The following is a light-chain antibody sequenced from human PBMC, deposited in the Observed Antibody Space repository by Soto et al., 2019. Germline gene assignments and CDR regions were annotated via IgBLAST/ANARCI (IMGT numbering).Light chain of an antibody. CDR3: QQYGSSKLT. V-gene: IGKV3D-20*01. Sequence: EIVLTQSPATLSLSPGERATLSCGASQSVSSSYLAWYQQKPGLAPRLLIYDASSRDTGIPDRFSGSGSGTDFTLTISRLEPEDFAVYYCQQYGSSKLTFGGGTKVEIK. CDR1: QSVSSSY. CDR2: DAS. J-gene: IGKJ4*01.